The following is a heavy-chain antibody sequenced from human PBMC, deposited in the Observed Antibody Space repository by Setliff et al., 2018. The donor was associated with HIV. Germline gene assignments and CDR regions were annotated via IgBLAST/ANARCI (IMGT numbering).Heavy chain of an antibody. CDR2: IYYVGWS. V-gene: IGHV4-4*07. CDR1: GASLQSYY. CDR3: ARSIHGGGSEPFDT. D-gene: IGHD3-10*01. Sequence: PSETLSLTCSVSGASLQSYYWSWIRQPAGKGLQWIGRIYYVGWSKYNPSLEDRVTMSVDTSNNQFSLSLRSGTAADTAIYYCARSIHGGGSEPFDTWGQGILVTVSS. J-gene: IGHJ5*02.